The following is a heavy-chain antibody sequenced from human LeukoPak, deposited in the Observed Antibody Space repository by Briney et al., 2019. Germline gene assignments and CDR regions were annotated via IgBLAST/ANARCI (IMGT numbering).Heavy chain of an antibody. Sequence: GGSLRLSCAASGLSFSSYTMNWVRQAPGKGLEWLSYISRSSSTIHYADSVKGRFTISRDNAKNSLYLQMNSLRVEDTAVYFCAKNANGYGYGAFHIWGQGTMVTVSS. J-gene: IGHJ3*02. D-gene: IGHD3-16*01. CDR3: AKNANGYGYGAFHI. CDR2: ISRSSSTI. CDR1: GLSFSSYT. V-gene: IGHV3-48*01.